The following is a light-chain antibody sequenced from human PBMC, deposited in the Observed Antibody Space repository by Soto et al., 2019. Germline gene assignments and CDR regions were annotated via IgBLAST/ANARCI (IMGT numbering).Light chain of an antibody. CDR2: SNN. J-gene: IGLJ1*01. V-gene: IGLV1-47*02. CDR1: SSSIGTNF. CDR3: AAWDDNLSTYV. Sequence: QSVLTQPPSASGTPGQRVSISCSGYSSSIGTNFVYWYQQLPGTAPKLLIHSNNQRPSGVPDRFSGSKSGTSASLAISGLRSEDEADYYCAAWDDNLSTYVFGSGTKVTVL.